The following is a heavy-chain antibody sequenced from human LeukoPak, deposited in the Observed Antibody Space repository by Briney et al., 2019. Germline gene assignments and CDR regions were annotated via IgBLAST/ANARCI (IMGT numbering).Heavy chain of an antibody. CDR1: GGSISSGGYS. V-gene: IGHV4-30-2*01. Sequence: PSETLSLTCAVSGGSISSGGYSWSWIRQPPGKGLEWIGYIYHSGSTYYNPSLKSRVTISVDRSKNQFSLKLSSVTAADTAVYYCARAPNTVTWFDPWGQGTLVTVSS. J-gene: IGHJ5*02. CDR3: ARAPNTVTWFDP. D-gene: IGHD4-17*01. CDR2: IYHSGST.